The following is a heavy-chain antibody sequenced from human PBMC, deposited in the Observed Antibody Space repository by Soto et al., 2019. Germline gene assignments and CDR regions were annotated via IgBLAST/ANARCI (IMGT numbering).Heavy chain of an antibody. V-gene: IGHV1-18*01. D-gene: IGHD3-3*01. Sequence: ASVKVSCKASGYTFTSYGISWVRQAPGQGLEWMGWISAYNGNTNYAQKLQGRVTMTTDTSTSTAYMELRSLRSDDTAVYYCAREGLYDFWSGPYYYYGMDVWGQGTTVTVSS. J-gene: IGHJ6*02. CDR1: GYTFTSYG. CDR3: AREGLYDFWSGPYYYYGMDV. CDR2: ISAYNGNT.